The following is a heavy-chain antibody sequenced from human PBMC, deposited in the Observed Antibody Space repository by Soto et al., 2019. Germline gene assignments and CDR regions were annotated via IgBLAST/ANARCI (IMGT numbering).Heavy chain of an antibody. CDR3: ASSYGSGYRAFDY. Sequence: QVPLVQSGAEVKKPGSSVRVSCKASGDTFTFYSINWVRQAPGLGLEWIGRINPILSMSNYAQRFQGRVTMTADKSTSTAYMELSSLRSEDTAMYYCASSYGSGYRAFDYWGQGALVTVSS. CDR2: INPILSMS. CDR1: GDTFTFYS. J-gene: IGHJ4*02. D-gene: IGHD3-10*01. V-gene: IGHV1-69*02.